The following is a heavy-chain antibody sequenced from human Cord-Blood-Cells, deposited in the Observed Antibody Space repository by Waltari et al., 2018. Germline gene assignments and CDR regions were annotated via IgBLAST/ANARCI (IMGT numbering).Heavy chain of an antibody. CDR3: ARWVPYYFDY. V-gene: IGHV4-59*01. D-gene: IGHD1-1*01. J-gene: IGHJ4*02. CDR1: GGSISSYY. CDR2: IYYSGST. Sequence: QVQLQESGPGLVKPSETLSLTCTVSGGSISSYYRSWIRQPPGKGLEWIGYIYYSGSTNYNPSLKSRVTISVDTSKNQFSLKLSSVTAADTAVYYCARWVPYYFDYWGQGTLVTVSS.